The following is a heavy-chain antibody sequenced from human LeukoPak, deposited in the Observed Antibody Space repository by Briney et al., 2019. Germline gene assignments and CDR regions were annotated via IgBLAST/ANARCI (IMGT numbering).Heavy chain of an antibody. D-gene: IGHD5-12*01. CDR3: ARSTGYSGYAY. J-gene: IGHJ4*02. V-gene: IGHV3-48*01. CDR2: ISGSGYTI. CDR1: GFTFSSYS. Sequence: GGSLRLSCAASGFTFSSYSMDWVRQAPGKGLEWVSYISGSGYTIYYAASVKGRFTISRDNAKNSLYLQMNSLRAGDTAVYYCARSTGYSGYAYWGQGTLVTVSS.